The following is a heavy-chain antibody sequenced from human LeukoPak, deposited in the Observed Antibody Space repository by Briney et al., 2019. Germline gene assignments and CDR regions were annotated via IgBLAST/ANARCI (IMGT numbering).Heavy chain of an antibody. V-gene: IGHV3-23*01. CDR3: AKGLLSGSYYGY. J-gene: IGHJ4*02. Sequence: GGSLRLSCAASGFTFSSYAMSWVRQAPGKGLEWVSAISGSGGSTYYADSVKGRFTISRDNSKNTLYLQMNSLRAEDAAVYYCAKGLLSGSYYGYWGQGTLVTVSS. D-gene: IGHD1-26*01. CDR2: ISGSGGST. CDR1: GFTFSSYA.